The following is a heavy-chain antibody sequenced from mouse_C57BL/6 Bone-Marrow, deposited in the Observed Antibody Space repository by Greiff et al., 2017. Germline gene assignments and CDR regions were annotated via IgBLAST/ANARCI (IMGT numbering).Heavy chain of an antibody. CDR2: IYPRSGNT. CDR1: GYTFTSYG. V-gene: IGHV1-81*01. Sequence: VQLQQSGAELARPGASVKLSCKASGYTFTSYGISWVKQRTGQGLEWIGEIYPRSGNTYYNEKFKGKATLTADKSSSTAYMELRSLTSEDSAVYFCARWGYYGSSCYFDYWGQGTTLTVSS. J-gene: IGHJ2*01. D-gene: IGHD1-1*01. CDR3: ARWGYYGSSCYFDY.